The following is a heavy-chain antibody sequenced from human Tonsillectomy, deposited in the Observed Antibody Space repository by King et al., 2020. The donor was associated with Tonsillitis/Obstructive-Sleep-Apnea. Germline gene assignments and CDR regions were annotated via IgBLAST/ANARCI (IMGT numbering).Heavy chain of an antibody. CDR1: GFIFSSYS. V-gene: IGHV3-21*01. Sequence: VQLVESGGGLVKPGGCLRVSCAASGFIFSSYSMNWVRQAPGKGLEWVSSISSSSSDIYYADSVKGRFTISRDNAKNSLYLQMNSLRAEDTAVYYCAREGFGDLGESFDYWSQGTLVTVSS. CDR3: AREGFGDLGESFDY. J-gene: IGHJ4*02. D-gene: IGHD3-16*01. CDR2: ISSSSSDI.